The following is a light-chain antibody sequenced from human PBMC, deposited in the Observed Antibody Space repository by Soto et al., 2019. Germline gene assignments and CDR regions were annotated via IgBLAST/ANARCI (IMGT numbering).Light chain of an antibody. Sequence: QSVLTQPRSVSGSPGQSVTTSCTGTSSDVGGYNCVSWYQQHPGKAPQLIIYDVTQRPSGVPDRFSGSKSGNPASLSISGLQAEDEADYYCCSHSASYTFVFGTGTKVTVL. CDR3: CSHSASYTFV. CDR1: SSDVGGYNC. V-gene: IGLV2-11*01. CDR2: DVT. J-gene: IGLJ1*01.